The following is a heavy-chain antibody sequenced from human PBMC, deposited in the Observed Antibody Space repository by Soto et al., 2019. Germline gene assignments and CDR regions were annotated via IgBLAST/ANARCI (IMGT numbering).Heavy chain of an antibody. D-gene: IGHD3-10*01. Sequence: GGSLRLSCAASGFTFSSYAMSWVRQAPGKGLEWVSAISGSGGSTYYADSVKGRFTISRDNSKNTLYLQMNSLRAEDTAVYYCAKDWGYYGSGSSYFDYWGQGTLVTVSS. CDR3: AKDWGYYGSGSSYFDY. CDR1: GFTFSSYA. CDR2: ISGSGGST. V-gene: IGHV3-23*01. J-gene: IGHJ4*02.